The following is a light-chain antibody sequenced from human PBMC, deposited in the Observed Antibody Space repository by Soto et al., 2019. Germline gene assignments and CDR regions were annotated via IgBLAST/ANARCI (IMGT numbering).Light chain of an antibody. CDR1: QSVSNY. Sequence: IVLTQSPATLSLSPGEGATLSCRASQSVSNYLAWYQQKPGQAPRLLIYGASNRATVLPARFSGSGSGTVTTPTISILAADDFAVYYCQHRTDWPMTFGQGTRLEIK. V-gene: IGKV3-11*01. CDR2: GAS. J-gene: IGKJ5*01. CDR3: QHRTDWPMT.